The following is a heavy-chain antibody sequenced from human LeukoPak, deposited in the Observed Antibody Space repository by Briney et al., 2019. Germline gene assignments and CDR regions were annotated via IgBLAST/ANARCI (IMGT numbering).Heavy chain of an antibody. J-gene: IGHJ6*02. CDR3: AIRSVRNYRGVDV. D-gene: IGHD6-19*01. CDR1: GGSISGYY. CDR2: TYYTGTT. V-gene: IGHV4-59*12. Sequence: SEPLSLTCTVSGGSISGYYWNWIRQPPGKGLEWIGYTYYTGTTNYNPSLKRRVTISIDTSKSEFSLTLSSVTAADTGVNYCAIRSVRNYRGVDVWGQGTTVTVPS.